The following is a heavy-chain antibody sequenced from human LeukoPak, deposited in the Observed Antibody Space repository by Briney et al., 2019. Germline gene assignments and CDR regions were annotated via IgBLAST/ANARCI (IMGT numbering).Heavy chain of an antibody. D-gene: IGHD4-17*01. CDR3: ARDLTTVTMGVYFQH. CDR1: GFTFSSYW. Sequence: PGGSLRLSCAASGFTFSSYWMSWVRQAPGKGLEWVANIKQDGSEKYYVDSVKGRFTISRDNAKNSLYLQMNSLRAEDTAVYYCARDLTTVTMGVYFQHWGQGTLVTVSS. V-gene: IGHV3-7*03. J-gene: IGHJ1*01. CDR2: IKQDGSEK.